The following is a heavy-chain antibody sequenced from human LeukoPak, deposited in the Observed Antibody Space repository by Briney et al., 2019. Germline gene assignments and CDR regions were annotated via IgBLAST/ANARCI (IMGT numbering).Heavy chain of an antibody. CDR3: ARLLYSSSWYGFEYYFDY. D-gene: IGHD6-13*01. CDR1: GYSISSGYY. Sequence: PSETLSLTCAVSGYSISSGYYWGWIRQPPGKGLEWIGSIYHSGSTYYIPSLKSRVTISVDTSKNQFSLKLSSVTAADTAVYYCARLLYSSSWYGFEYYFDYWGQGTLVTVSS. V-gene: IGHV4-38-2*01. CDR2: IYHSGST. J-gene: IGHJ4*02.